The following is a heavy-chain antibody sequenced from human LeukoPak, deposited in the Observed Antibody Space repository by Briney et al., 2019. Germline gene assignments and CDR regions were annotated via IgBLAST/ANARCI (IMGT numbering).Heavy chain of an antibody. D-gene: IGHD2-8*01. CDR1: GGSISSGGYY. CDR3: ARSGVLKWFDP. CDR2: IYYSGST. Sequence: SETLSLTCTVSGGSISSGGYYWSWIRQHPGKGLEWIGYIYYSGSTYYNPSLKSRVTISVDTSKNQFSLKLSSVTAADTAVYYCARSGVLKWFDPWGQGTLVTVSS. V-gene: IGHV4-31*03. J-gene: IGHJ5*02.